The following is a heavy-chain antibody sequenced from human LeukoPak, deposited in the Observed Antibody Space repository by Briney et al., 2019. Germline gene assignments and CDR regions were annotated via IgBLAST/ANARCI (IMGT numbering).Heavy chain of an antibody. V-gene: IGHV4-4*07. J-gene: IGHJ6*03. Sequence: SETLSLTCTVSGGSISSYYWSWIRQPAGKGLEWIRRIYSSGSTNYNASLKSRVSMSVDTSKNQFSLKLSSVTAADTAVYYCARGRTWGYYGSGSYYQNYYYYYYMDVWGKGTTVTVSS. D-gene: IGHD3-10*01. CDR3: ARGRTWGYYGSGSYYQNYYYYYYMDV. CDR1: GGSISSYY. CDR2: IYSSGST.